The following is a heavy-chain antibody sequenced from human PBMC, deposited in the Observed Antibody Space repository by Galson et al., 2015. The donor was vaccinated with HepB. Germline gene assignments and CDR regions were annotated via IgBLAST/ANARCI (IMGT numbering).Heavy chain of an antibody. CDR2: INSDGSST. CDR1: GFTFSSYW. J-gene: IGHJ6*02. D-gene: IGHD3-10*01. CDR3: ASSPRVRGINLGMDV. V-gene: IGHV3-74*01. Sequence: SLRLSCAASGFTFSSYWMHWVRQAPGKGLVWVSRINSDGSSTNYADSVKGRFTISRDNAKNTLYLQMNSLRVEDTAVYYCASSPRVRGINLGMDVWGQGTPVTVSS.